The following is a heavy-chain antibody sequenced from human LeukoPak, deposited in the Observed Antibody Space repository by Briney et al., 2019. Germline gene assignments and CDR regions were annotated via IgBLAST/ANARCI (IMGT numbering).Heavy chain of an antibody. CDR1: GGSISSGGYY. V-gene: IGHV4-31*03. J-gene: IGHJ4*02. D-gene: IGHD3-22*01. CDR3: ARTGRRDSGGYYYFDY. Sequence: SETLSLTCTVSGGSISSGGYYWSWIRQHPGKGLEWIGYIYYSGNTYYNPSLKSRVTISVDTSKNQFSLKLSSVTAADTAVYYCARTGRRDSGGYYYFDYRGQGTPVTVSS. CDR2: IYYSGNT.